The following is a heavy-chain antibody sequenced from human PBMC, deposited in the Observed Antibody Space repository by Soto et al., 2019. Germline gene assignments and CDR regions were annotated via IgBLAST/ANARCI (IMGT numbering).Heavy chain of an antibody. D-gene: IGHD3-10*01. Sequence: SETLSLTCSVSDGSFSSSYYWGWLRQAPGKGLEWLGNIYYSWHTYYNPSLKRRFAMSVDTSKNQFSLTLTSVTAADTAVYYCARYFLRGRFFDSWGQGTLVTVSS. J-gene: IGHJ4*02. V-gene: IGHV4-39*01. CDR1: DGSFSSSYY. CDR3: ARYFLRGRFFDS. CDR2: IYYSWHT.